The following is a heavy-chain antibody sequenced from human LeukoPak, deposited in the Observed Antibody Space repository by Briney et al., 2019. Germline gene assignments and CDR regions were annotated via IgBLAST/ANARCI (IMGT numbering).Heavy chain of an antibody. D-gene: IGHD3-9*01. CDR1: GFTFSNYG. CDR2: ISYDGSNK. J-gene: IGHJ6*02. V-gene: IGHV3-30*18. Sequence: GGSLRLSCAASGFTFSNYGMHWVRQAPGKGLEWVAVISYDGSNKYYADSVKGRFTISRDNSKNTLYLQMNSLRAEDTAVYYCAKDNSRSASDWSLLYYYYGMDVWGQGTTVTVSS. CDR3: AKDNSRSASDWSLLYYYYGMDV.